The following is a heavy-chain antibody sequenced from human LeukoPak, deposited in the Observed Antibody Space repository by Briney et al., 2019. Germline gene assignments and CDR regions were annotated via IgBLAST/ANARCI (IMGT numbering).Heavy chain of an antibody. CDR2: IWYDTSNT. J-gene: IGHJ4*02. V-gene: IGHV3-33*01. CDR3: ARGGPEWPLDY. Sequence: GGSLRLSCAASGFRFSSYVMLWVRQAPGKGLDGVAVIWYDTSNTYYAPSVEGRFTISRDNSNNPLYLQMNSLSVEDTAVYYCARGGPEWPLDYWGQGTLVTVSS. CDR1: GFRFSSYV. D-gene: IGHD3-16*01.